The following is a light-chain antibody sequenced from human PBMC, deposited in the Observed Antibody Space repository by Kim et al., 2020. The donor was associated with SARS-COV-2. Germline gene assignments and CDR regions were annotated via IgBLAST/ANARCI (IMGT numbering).Light chain of an antibody. CDR3: QQSYSTPMYT. Sequence: ASVGDRVTITCRASQSISSYLNWYQQKPGKAPKLLIYAASSLQSGVPSRFSGSGSVTDFTLTISSLQPEDFATYYCQQSYSTPMYTFGQGTKLEIK. V-gene: IGKV1-39*01. CDR1: QSISSY. CDR2: AAS. J-gene: IGKJ2*01.